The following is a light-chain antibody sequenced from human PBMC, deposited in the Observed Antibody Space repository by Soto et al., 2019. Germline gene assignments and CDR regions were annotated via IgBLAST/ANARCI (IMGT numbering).Light chain of an antibody. CDR3: QQSYSTPWT. J-gene: IGKJ1*01. CDR1: QTIGTS. V-gene: IGKV1-39*01. Sequence: DIQMTQSPSSLSASVGDRVTITCRASQTIGTSLNWHLQKPGKAPKVLISAASSLQSGVPSRFSGSGSGTGFTLTISSLQPEDFATYYCQQSYSTPWTFGQGTKVDIK. CDR2: AAS.